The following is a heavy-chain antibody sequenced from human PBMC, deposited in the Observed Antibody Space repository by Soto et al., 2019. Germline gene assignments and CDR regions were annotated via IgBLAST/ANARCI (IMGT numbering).Heavy chain of an antibody. CDR3: ARPANPVADGFDV. Sequence: VEPFKISFQVPGYTFIIYSIGWVRQMPWKGLEWMGILYPIDSDTRYSPSFQGQVTISADQSINTAYLQWDSLKASDTAIYYCARPANPVADGFDVWGQGNTVPVS. D-gene: IGHD2-15*01. CDR1: GYTFIIYS. CDR2: LYPIDSDT. J-gene: IGHJ6*02. V-gene: IGHV5-51*01.